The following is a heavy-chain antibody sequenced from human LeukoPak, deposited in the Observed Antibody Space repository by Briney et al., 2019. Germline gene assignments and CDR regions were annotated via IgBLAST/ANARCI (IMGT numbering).Heavy chain of an antibody. J-gene: IGHJ4*02. CDR2: FDPEDGET. Sequence: ASVTVSCKVSGYTLTELSMHWVRQAPGKGLEWMGGFDPEDGETIYAQKFQGRVTMTEDTSTDTAYMELSSLRSEDTAVYYCATDWEQLGYFDYWGQGTLVTVSS. CDR3: ATDWEQLGYFDY. D-gene: IGHD6-6*01. V-gene: IGHV1-24*01. CDR1: GYTLTELS.